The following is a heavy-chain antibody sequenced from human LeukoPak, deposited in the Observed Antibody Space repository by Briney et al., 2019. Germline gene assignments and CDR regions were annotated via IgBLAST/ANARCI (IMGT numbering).Heavy chain of an antibody. Sequence: ASVKVSCKASGYTFTSNYIHWVRQAPGQGLEWMGMIYPRDGSTSYAQKFQGRVTVTRDTSTSTVHMELSGLRSEDTAVYYCATARLSYGDGPGYFDYWGQGTLVTVSS. D-gene: IGHD4-17*01. CDR1: GYTFTSNY. V-gene: IGHV1-46*01. CDR3: ATARLSYGDGPGYFDY. J-gene: IGHJ4*02. CDR2: IYPRDGST.